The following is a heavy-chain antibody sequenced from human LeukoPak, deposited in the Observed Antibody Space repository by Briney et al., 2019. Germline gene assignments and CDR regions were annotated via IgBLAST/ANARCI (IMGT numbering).Heavy chain of an antibody. CDR3: ARYGSGRNYIDPFDF. CDR2: ISGGSDII. D-gene: IGHD3-10*01. J-gene: IGHJ4*02. CDR1: GFSFSRHA. Sequence: GGSLRLSCAASGFSFSRHAMNWVRQAPGKGLEWIAHISGGSDIIEYADSVRGRFTISRDNGRGSLYLQMNSLRVEDTAVYYCARYGSGRNYIDPFDFWGQGTLVAVSS. V-gene: IGHV3-48*01.